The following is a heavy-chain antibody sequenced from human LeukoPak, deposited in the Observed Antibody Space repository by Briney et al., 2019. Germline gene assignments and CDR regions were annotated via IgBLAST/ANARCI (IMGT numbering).Heavy chain of an antibody. V-gene: IGHV3-48*01. CDR2: ISSSSSTM. D-gene: IGHD6-13*01. Sequence: GGSLRLSCAASGFTFSGYNMNWVRQAPGKGLEWVSYISSSSSTMYYADSVKGRFTISRDNAKSSLYLHMNSLRAEDTALYYCARDIGSSWYYYYYGIDVWGHGTTVTVSS. J-gene: IGHJ6*02. CDR3: ARDIGSSWYYYYYGIDV. CDR1: GFTFSGYN.